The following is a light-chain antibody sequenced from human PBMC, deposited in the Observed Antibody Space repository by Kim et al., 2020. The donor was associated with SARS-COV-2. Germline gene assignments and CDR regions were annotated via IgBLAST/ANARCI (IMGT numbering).Light chain of an antibody. J-gene: IGKJ5*01. Sequence: EIVLTQSPGTLSLSPGESATLSCRASQSVSSSSLAWYQQKPVQAPRLLVYGASNRATGIPDRFSASGSGTDFTLTISRLEPEDFAVYYCQQYGSSPRITFGQGTRVEIK. CDR3: QQYGSSPRIT. CDR2: GAS. V-gene: IGKV3-20*01. CDR1: QSVSSSS.